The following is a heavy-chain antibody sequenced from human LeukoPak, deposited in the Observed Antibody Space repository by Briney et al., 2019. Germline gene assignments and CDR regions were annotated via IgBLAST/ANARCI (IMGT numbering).Heavy chain of an antibody. D-gene: IGHD6-19*01. Sequence: GRSLRLSCAASGFTFDDYAMHWVRQAPGKGLEWVSGISWNSGSIGYADSVKGRFTISRDNAKNSLYLQMNSLRAEDTALYYCAKDKDSSGSWHDYWGQGTLVTVSS. V-gene: IGHV3-9*01. CDR2: ISWNSGSI. CDR3: AKDKDSSGSWHDY. CDR1: GFTFDDYA. J-gene: IGHJ4*02.